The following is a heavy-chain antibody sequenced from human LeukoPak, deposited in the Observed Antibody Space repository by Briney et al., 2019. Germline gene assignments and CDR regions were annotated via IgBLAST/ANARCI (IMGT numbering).Heavy chain of an antibody. CDR2: INPNSGGT. Sequence: EASVKVSCKASGYTFTGYYMHWVRQAPGQGLEWMGWINPNSGGTNYAQKFQGRVTMTTDTSTSTAYMELRSLRSDDTAVYYCARDLRNYYDSSGYYVYWGQGTLVTVSS. D-gene: IGHD3-22*01. J-gene: IGHJ4*02. CDR3: ARDLRNYYDSSGYYVY. V-gene: IGHV1-2*02. CDR1: GYTFTGYY.